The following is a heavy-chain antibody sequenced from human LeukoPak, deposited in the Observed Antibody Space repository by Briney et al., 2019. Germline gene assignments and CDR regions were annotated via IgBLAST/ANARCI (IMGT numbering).Heavy chain of an antibody. CDR3: ARDYRTMVRGVSTKMDY. D-gene: IGHD3-10*01. CDR2: IIPMFGTA. CDR1: GGTFSTYA. Sequence: ASVKVSCKASGGTFSTYAINWVRQAPGQGLEWMGGIIPMFGTASYAQKFQGRVTMTRDTSTSAVYMELSSLRSEDTAVYYCARDYRTMVRGVSTKMDYWGQGTLVTVSS. V-gene: IGHV1-69*05. J-gene: IGHJ4*02.